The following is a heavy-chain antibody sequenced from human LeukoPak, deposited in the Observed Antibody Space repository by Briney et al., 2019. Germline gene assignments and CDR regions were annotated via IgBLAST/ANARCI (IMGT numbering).Heavy chain of an antibody. J-gene: IGHJ4*02. CDR3: AREAGDYGGPRREFHY. V-gene: IGHV3-11*06. Sequence: PGGSLRLSCAASGFTFSDYYMSWIRQAPGKGLEWVSYISSSSSYTNYADSVKGRFAISRDNAKNSLYLQMNSLRDEDTAVYYCAREAGDYGGPRREFHYWGQGTLVTVSS. CDR2: ISSSSSYT. CDR1: GFTFSDYY. D-gene: IGHD4-23*01.